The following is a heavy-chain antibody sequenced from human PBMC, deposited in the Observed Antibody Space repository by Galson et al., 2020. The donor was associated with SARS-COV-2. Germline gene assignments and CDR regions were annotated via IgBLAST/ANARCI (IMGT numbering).Heavy chain of an antibody. CDR3: ARGDFYSSFFFDF. Sequence: ASVKVSCKASGSTFTNYDIHWVRQAPGQGPEWMGWINPNSGKTDSAQKFQGRVTMATDTSTTTAYMELSGLRSEDTAIYYCARGDFYSSFFFDFCGQGSLVTVSA. V-gene: IGHV1-8*01. J-gene: IGHJ4*01. D-gene: IGHD4-4*01. CDR2: INPNSGKT. CDR1: GSTFTNYD.